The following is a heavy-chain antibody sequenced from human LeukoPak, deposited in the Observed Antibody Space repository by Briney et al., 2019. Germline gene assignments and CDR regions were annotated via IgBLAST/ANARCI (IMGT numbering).Heavy chain of an antibody. Sequence: GGSLRLSCAASGFIFSDDNMNCVRQAPRKGLEWVSYISSGSSTIYYADSVKGRFTISRDNAKNSLYLQMNSLTDEDTAVYYCAREPPGNYDSSGHYYAYFDCWGQGTLVTVSS. CDR1: GFIFSDDN. V-gene: IGHV3-48*02. D-gene: IGHD3-22*01. J-gene: IGHJ4*02. CDR3: AREPPGNYDSSGHYYAYFDC. CDR2: ISSGSSTI.